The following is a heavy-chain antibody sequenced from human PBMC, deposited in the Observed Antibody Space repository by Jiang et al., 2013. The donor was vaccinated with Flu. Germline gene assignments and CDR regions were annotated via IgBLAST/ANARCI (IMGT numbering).Heavy chain of an antibody. V-gene: IGHV6-1*01. D-gene: IGHD2-15*01. Sequence: SRGLEWLGRTYYRSKWYNEYAESVKSRITVNPDTSKNQFSLHLNSVTPEDTAIYYCARDTPLSLSCFDCWGQGTPVTVSS. CDR2: TYYRSKWYN. CDR3: ARDTPLSLSCFDC. J-gene: IGHJ4*02.